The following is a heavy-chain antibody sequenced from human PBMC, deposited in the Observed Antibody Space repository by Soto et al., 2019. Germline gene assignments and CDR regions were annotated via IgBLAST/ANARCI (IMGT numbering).Heavy chain of an antibody. D-gene: IGHD5-12*01. CDR2: INAGNGNT. CDR3: ARERGYSGYEPFDD. J-gene: IGHJ4*02. Sequence: ASVKVSCKASGYTFTSYAMHWVRQAPGQRLEWMGWINAGNGNTKYSQKFQGRVTITRDTSASTAYMELSSLRSEDTAVYYCARERGYSGYEPFDDWGQGTRVTVSS. CDR1: GYTFTSYA. V-gene: IGHV1-3*01.